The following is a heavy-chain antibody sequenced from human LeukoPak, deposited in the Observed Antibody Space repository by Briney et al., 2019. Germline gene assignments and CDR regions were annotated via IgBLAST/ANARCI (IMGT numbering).Heavy chain of an antibody. Sequence: PSETLSLTCAVYGGSFSGYSWNWIRQPPVKGLEWIGEINHSGGTNYNLSLKSRVTISVDTSKKQFSLKLSSVTAADTAVYYCARPLGDWYFDLWGRGTLVTVSS. V-gene: IGHV4-34*01. CDR1: GGSFSGYS. CDR3: ARPLGDWYFDL. J-gene: IGHJ2*01. CDR2: INHSGGT. D-gene: IGHD7-27*01.